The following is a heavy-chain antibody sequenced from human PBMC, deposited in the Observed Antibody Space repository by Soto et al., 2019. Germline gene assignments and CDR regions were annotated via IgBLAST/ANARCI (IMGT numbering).Heavy chain of an antibody. CDR2: ISNDGSNK. V-gene: IGHV3-30*04. CDR1: VFTFRNYP. D-gene: IGHD5-18*01. J-gene: IGHJ4*01. Sequence: GGSLRLSCAASVFTFRNYPMHWVRQAPGKGLEWVAVISNDGSNKYYGDSVKGRFTISRDNSKNTLYLQINSLRGGDTAVYYCAREGYSYGSLDYWGQGTLVNVS. CDR3: AREGYSYGSLDY.